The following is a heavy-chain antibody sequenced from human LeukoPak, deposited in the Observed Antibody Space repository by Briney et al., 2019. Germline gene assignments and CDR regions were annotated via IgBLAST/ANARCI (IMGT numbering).Heavy chain of an antibody. CDR3: ARGRDRSKVGDL. V-gene: IGHV4-34*01. Sequence: SETLSLTCAVYGASCGDSYCSWIRQPPGKGLEWIGEVHPHGILYYNSSLLSRVTISIDTPKTQFSLRLTSVPASDTAFYYCARGRDRSKVGDLWGQGSLVTVSS. D-gene: IGHD2-15*01. J-gene: IGHJ5*02. CDR1: GASCGDSY. CDR2: VHPHGIL.